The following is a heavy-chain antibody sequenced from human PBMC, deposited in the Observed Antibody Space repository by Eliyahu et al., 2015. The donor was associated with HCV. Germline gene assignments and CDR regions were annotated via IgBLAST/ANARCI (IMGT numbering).Heavy chain of an antibody. V-gene: IGHV3-7*01. CDR2: IKEDXIDK. J-gene: IGHJ5*02. D-gene: IGHD3-10*01. CDR3: ARWSVVPGVIVGWLDP. CDR1: GXXXXPNW. Sequence: EVQLVESGGGLVQAGGSLRLSCVASGXXXXPNWMXWVRQAPGKGPEWVANIKEDXIDKYYVDSVKGRFTISRDNAKNSLFLQMNSLRAEDTAVYYCARWSVVPGVIVGWLDPWGQGTLVTVSS.